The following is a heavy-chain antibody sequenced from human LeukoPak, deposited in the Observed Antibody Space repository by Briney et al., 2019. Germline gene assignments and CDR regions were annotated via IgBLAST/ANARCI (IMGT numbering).Heavy chain of an antibody. V-gene: IGHV3-11*01. Sequence: GGSLRLSCAASGFTFSDYYMTWIRQTPGKGLEWVSYISISGTTTFYVDSVKGRFTISRDNTKNSLYLQMNSLRAEDTAMYYCVRGTMASDFWGQGTLVTVSS. CDR2: ISISGTTT. J-gene: IGHJ4*02. CDR3: VRGTMASDF. CDR1: GFTFSDYY. D-gene: IGHD3-10*01.